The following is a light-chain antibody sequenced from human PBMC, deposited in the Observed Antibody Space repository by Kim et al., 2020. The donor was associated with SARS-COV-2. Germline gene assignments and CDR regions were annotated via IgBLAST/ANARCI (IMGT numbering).Light chain of an antibody. CDR3: QQRSNWLLT. Sequence: EIVLTQSPATLSLSPGERATLSCRASQSVSSYLAWYQQKPGQAPRLLIYDASNRATGIPARFSGSGSGTDFTLTISSLEPEDFAVYYCQQRSNWLLTFGGGTKLEI. V-gene: IGKV3-11*01. J-gene: IGKJ4*01. CDR1: QSVSSY. CDR2: DAS.